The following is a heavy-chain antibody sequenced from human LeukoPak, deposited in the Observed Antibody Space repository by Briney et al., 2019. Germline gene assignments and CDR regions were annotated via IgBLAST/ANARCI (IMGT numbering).Heavy chain of an antibody. Sequence: SQTLSLTCAISGDSVSSNSAAWNWIRQSPTRGLEWLGRTYYRSKWYNDYAVSVKSRITINPDTSKNQFSLQLNSVTPEDTAVYYCARDYHPLSEYSSARGWFDPWGQGTLVTVSS. CDR3: ARDYHPLSEYSSARGWFDP. CDR1: GDSVSSNSAA. CDR2: TYYRSKWYN. J-gene: IGHJ5*02. V-gene: IGHV6-1*01. D-gene: IGHD6-6*01.